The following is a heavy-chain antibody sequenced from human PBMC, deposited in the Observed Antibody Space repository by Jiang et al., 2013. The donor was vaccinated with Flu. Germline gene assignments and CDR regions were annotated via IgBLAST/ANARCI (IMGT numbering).Heavy chain of an antibody. Sequence: SGAEVKKPGASVKVSCKASGYTFTSYDINWVRQTTGQGLEWMGWMNPNTGNSVYAQKFQGRVTMTRNTSINTAYMELSGLKSDDTAVYYCARLWDYWGQGTPVTVSS. J-gene: IGHJ4*02. CDR2: MNPNTGNS. CDR3: ARLWDY. D-gene: IGHD3-16*01. V-gene: IGHV1-8*01. CDR1: GYTFTSYD.